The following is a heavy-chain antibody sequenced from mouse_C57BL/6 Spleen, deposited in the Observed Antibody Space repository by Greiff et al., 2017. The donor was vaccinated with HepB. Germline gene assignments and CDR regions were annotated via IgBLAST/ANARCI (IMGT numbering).Heavy chain of an antibody. CDR3: AQTAQATDAMDY. D-gene: IGHD3-2*02. V-gene: IGHV1-74*01. Sequence: QVQLQQPGAEPVKPGASVKVSCKASGYTFTSYWMHWVKQRPGQGLEWIGRIHPSDSDTNYNQKFKGKATLTVDKSSSTAYMQLSSLTSEDSAVYYCAQTAQATDAMDYWGQGTSVTVSS. CDR2: IHPSDSDT. J-gene: IGHJ4*01. CDR1: GYTFTSYW.